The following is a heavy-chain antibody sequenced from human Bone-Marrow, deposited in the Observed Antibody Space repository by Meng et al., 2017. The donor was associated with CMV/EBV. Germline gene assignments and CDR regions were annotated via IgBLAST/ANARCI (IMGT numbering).Heavy chain of an antibody. CDR2: ISSSNISI. D-gene: IGHD5-24*01. CDR3: ARGWLQFDY. Sequence: GESLKISCAASGFTFSSYGMHWVRQAPGKGLEWISYISSSNISIYYADSVRGRFTISRDNAKNSLFLQMNSLRADDTALYFCARGWLQFDYWGQGALVTFSS. CDR1: GFTFSSYG. J-gene: IGHJ4*02. V-gene: IGHV3-48*01.